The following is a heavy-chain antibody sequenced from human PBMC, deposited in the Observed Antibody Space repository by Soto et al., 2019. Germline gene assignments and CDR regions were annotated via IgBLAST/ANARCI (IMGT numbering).Heavy chain of an antibody. V-gene: IGHV4-31*03. J-gene: IGHJ4*02. D-gene: IGHD3-10*01. CDR1: GGSISSGGYY. CDR2: IYYGGST. Sequence: QVQLQESGPGLVKPSQTLSLTCTVSGGSISSGGYYWSWIRQHPGKGLEWIGYIYYGGSTYYNPSLTSRVSISVDTSKNRYSLKLSSVTVADTAVYSCVRLGFVSNTDYLGQGNLVTVS. CDR3: VRLGFVSNTDY.